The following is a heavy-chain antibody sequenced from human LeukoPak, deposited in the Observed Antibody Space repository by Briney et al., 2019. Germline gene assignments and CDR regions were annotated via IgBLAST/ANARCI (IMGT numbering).Heavy chain of an antibody. D-gene: IGHD6-13*01. CDR3: ARAAAAGGGWFDP. Sequence: SETLSLTCTVSGGSISSGSYYWSWIRRPAGKGLEWIGRIYTSGSTSYNPSLKSRVTISIDTSKNQFSLKLSSVTAADTAVYYCARAAAAGGGWFDPWGQGTLVTVSS. V-gene: IGHV4-61*02. CDR1: GGSISSGSYY. CDR2: IYTSGST. J-gene: IGHJ5*02.